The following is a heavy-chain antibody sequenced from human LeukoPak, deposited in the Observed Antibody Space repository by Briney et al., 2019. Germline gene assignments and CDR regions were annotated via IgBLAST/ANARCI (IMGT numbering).Heavy chain of an antibody. CDR2: IYYSGST. V-gene: IGHV4-39*07. J-gene: IGHJ6*03. CDR3: ARDLSGSMDV. D-gene: IGHD6-25*01. Sequence: SETLSLTCTVSGGSISSSSYYWGWIRQPPGKGLEWIGSIYYSGSTYYNPSLKSRVTIDTSKNQFSLKLSSVTAADTAVYYCARDLSGSMDVWGKGTTVTVSS. CDR1: GGSISSSSYY.